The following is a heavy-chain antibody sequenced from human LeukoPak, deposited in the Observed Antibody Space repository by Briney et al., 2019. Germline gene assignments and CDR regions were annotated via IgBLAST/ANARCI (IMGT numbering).Heavy chain of an antibody. J-gene: IGHJ2*01. Sequence: EASVKVSCKASGFTFSSYALHWVRQAPGQSLEWMGCINGGSGTTRFSERFQGRVSITRDASATTAYMDLSSLTSEDTAVYFCARGDWRWYFDLWGRGTLVTVSS. D-gene: IGHD2-21*01. V-gene: IGHV1-3*01. CDR2: INGGSGTT. CDR1: GFTFSSYA. CDR3: ARGDWRWYFDL.